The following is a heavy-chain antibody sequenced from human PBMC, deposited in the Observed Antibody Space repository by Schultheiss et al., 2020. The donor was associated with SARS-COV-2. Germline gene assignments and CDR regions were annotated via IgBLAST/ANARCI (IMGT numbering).Heavy chain of an antibody. D-gene: IGHD3-22*01. CDR2: ISGSGNST. CDR1: GFIFGDYA. CDR3: ARDDYYDSSGYEN. V-gene: IGHV3-23*01. J-gene: IGHJ4*02. Sequence: GGSLRLSCRTSGFIFGDYAMSWVRQAPGKGLEWVSAISGSGNSTYYADSVKGRFTISRDNSKNTAYLQMNSLRAEDTAVYYCARDDYYDSSGYENWGQGTLVTVSS.